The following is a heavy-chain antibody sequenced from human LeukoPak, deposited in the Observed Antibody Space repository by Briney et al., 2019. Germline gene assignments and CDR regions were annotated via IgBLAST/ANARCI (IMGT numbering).Heavy chain of an antibody. CDR3: ARGDFGDYFLDY. D-gene: IGHD4-17*01. Sequence: ASVKVSCKASGYTFTSYDINWVRQATGQGLEWMGWMNPNSGNTDYAQRFQGRVTMTRNTSISTAYMELSSLRSEDTAVYYCARGDFGDYFLDYWGQGTLVTVSS. CDR2: MNPNSGNT. J-gene: IGHJ4*02. CDR1: GYTFTSYD. V-gene: IGHV1-8*01.